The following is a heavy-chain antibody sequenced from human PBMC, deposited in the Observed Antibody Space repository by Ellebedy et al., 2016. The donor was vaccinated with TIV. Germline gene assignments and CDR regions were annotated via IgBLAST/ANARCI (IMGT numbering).Heavy chain of an antibody. Sequence: MPSETLSLTCTVSGGSISSNYWDWIRQPPGKGLEWIGYIYHSVITNYNPSLKSRVTMSVDTSKRQLSLKLRSVTAADTAAYYCARRYSGSSYHYFDYWGQGTLVIVSS. CDR1: GGSISSNY. CDR2: IYHSVIT. J-gene: IGHJ4*02. CDR3: ARRYSGSSYHYFDY. V-gene: IGHV4-59*08. D-gene: IGHD1-26*01.